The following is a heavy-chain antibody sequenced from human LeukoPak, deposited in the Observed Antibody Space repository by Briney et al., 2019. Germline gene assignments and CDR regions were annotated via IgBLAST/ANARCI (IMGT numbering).Heavy chain of an antibody. D-gene: IGHD3-3*01. V-gene: IGHV4-34*01. CDR2: INHSGST. J-gene: IGHJ5*02. CDR3: ARAIRITIFGVVINPRGWFDP. CDR1: GGSFSGYY. Sequence: SETLSLACAVYGGSFSGYYWSWIRQPPGKGLEWIGEINHSGSTNYNPSLKSRVTISVDTSKNQFSLKLSSVTAADTAVYYCARAIRITIFGVVINPRGWFDPWGQGTLVTVSS.